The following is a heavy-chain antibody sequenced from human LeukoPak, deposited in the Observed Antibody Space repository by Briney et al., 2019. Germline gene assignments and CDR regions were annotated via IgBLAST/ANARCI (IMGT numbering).Heavy chain of an antibody. V-gene: IGHV3-48*01. Sequence: PGGSLRLSCAASGFTFSSYSMNWVRQAPGKGLEWVSYISSSSSTIYYADSVKGRFTISRGNAKNSLYLQMNSLRAEDTAVYYCARVGGSMVRGPYFDYWGQGTLVTVSS. CDR2: ISSSSSTI. J-gene: IGHJ4*02. D-gene: IGHD3-10*01. CDR3: ARVGGSMVRGPYFDY. CDR1: GFTFSSYS.